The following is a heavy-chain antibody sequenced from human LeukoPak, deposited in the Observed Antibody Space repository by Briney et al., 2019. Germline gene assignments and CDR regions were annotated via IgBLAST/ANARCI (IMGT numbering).Heavy chain of an antibody. CDR1: GFTFSRYS. Sequence: GGSLRLSCAGSGFTFSRYSMTWVRQAPGKGLEWVSSLNSGGDDTYYADSVKGRFTISRDNSKGTLYLQMNSLRAEDTAVYYCAREEAQYYYGSGSSSMGVWGQGTTVTVSS. CDR3: AREEAQYYYGSGSSSMGV. J-gene: IGHJ6*02. CDR2: LNSGGDDT. D-gene: IGHD3-10*01. V-gene: IGHV3-23*01.